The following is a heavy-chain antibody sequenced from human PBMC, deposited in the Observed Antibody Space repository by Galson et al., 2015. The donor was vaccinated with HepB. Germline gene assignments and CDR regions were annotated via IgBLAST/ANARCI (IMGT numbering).Heavy chain of an antibody. Sequence: SLRLSCAASGFTFRNYAMSWVRQAPGKGLEWVSAISGNGGSTYYADSVKGRFTISRDNFKNALYLQMNSLRAEDTAVYYCASRIAVANQVFDSWGQGTLVTVSS. J-gene: IGHJ4*02. CDR1: GFTFRNYA. CDR3: ASRIAVANQVFDS. D-gene: IGHD6-19*01. CDR2: ISGNGGST. V-gene: IGHV3-23*01.